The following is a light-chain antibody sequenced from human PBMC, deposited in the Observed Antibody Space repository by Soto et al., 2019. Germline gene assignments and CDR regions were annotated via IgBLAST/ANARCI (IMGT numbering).Light chain of an antibody. CDR3: QRHNSAPPVT. CDR2: DAS. CDR1: QDINNY. V-gene: IGKV1-27*01. J-gene: IGKJ3*01. Sequence: DIQMTQSPSSLSASVGDRVTITCRASQDINNYLAWYQQKPGQPPKLLIYDASTLQSGVPSRFSGSGSGTDFTLTISSLQPEDVATYYCQRHNSAPPVTFGHGNKV.